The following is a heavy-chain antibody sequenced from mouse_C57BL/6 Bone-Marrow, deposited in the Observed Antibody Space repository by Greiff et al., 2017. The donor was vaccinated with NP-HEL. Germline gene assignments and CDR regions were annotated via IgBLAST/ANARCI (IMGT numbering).Heavy chain of an antibody. CDR1: GFNIKDDY. CDR3: SLHHYGSWPFAY. D-gene: IGHD1-1*01. V-gene: IGHV14-4*01. J-gene: IGHJ3*01. Sequence: VQLQQSGAELVRPGASVKLSCTASGFNIKDDYMHWVKQRPEQGLEWIGWIDPENGDTESASKFQGKATITADTSSNTAYLQLSSLTSEDTAVYYGSLHHYGSWPFAYWGQGTLVTVSA. CDR2: IDPENGDT.